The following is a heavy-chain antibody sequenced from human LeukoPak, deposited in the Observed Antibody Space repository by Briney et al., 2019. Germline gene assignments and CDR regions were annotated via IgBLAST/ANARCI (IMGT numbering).Heavy chain of an antibody. J-gene: IGHJ4*02. CDR1: GGSISSGGYY. V-gene: IGHV4-31*03. CDR2: IYYSGST. D-gene: IGHD3-10*01. CDR3: ARDWDGSGSYDY. Sequence: SETLSLTCTVSGGSISSGGYYCSWIRQHPGKGLEWIGYIYYSGSTYYNPYLKSRVTISVDTSKNQFSLKLSSVTVADTAVYYCARDWDGSGSYDYWGQGTLVTVSS.